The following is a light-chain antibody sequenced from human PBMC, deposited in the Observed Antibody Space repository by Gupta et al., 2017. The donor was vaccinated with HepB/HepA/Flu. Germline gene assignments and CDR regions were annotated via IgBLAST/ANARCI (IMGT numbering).Light chain of an antibody. CDR2: YAS. V-gene: IGKV6-21*01. Sequence: EIVLTPSPDFKSVTPKEKVTITCRASQSIGSGLHWYQQKPDQSPKHLIKYASQSFSGVPSRFRGSGSGTDFALTINSLEAEDVATYYCHQTSSLPWTFGQGTKVEIK. CDR1: QSIGSG. CDR3: HQTSSLPWT. J-gene: IGKJ1*01.